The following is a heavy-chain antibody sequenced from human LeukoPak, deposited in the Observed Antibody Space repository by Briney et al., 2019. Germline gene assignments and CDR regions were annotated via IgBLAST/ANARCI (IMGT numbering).Heavy chain of an antibody. CDR3: ATRNADSFYFDY. CDR1: DDDIRMYNW. D-gene: IGHD4-17*01. CDR2: MSHGGYS. V-gene: IGHV4-4*02. Sequence: NPSGTLSLTCGVSDDDIRMYNWWSWVRQSPGKGLEWIGEMSHGGYSNYNPSLKSRASISIDTSGSAVSLTLTSVTAADTAVYFCATRNADSFYFDYWGRGTLVTVSS. J-gene: IGHJ4*02.